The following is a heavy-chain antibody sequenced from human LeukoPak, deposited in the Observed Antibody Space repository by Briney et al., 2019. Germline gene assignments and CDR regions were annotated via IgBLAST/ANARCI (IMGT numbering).Heavy chain of an antibody. CDR3: ARGFTWIRVYYYGMDV. J-gene: IGHJ6*02. CDR2: INHSGST. D-gene: IGHD5-18*01. CDR1: GGSFCVYY. V-gene: IGHV4-34*05. Sequence: PQTLSHTCAVDGGSFCVYYRCWTSLPRGQGRKRLWEINHSGSTNNIPSLKSRVTISVDTSKNQFSLKLSSVTAADTAVYYCARGFTWIRVYYYGMDVWGQGTTVTVSS.